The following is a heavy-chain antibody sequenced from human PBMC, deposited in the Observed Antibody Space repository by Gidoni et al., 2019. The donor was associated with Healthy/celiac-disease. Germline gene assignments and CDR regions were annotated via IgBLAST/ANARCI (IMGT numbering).Heavy chain of an antibody. Sequence: QLQLQESGPGLVKPSETLSLTCTVSGGSISSSSYYWGWIRQPQGKGLEWIGSIYYSGSTYYNPPLKSRVTISVDTSKNQFSLKLSSVTAADTAVYYCARPQATVTDYWYFDLWGRGTLVTVSS. V-gene: IGHV4-39*01. CDR1: GGSISSSSYY. D-gene: IGHD4-17*01. CDR2: IYYSGST. CDR3: ARPQATVTDYWYFDL. J-gene: IGHJ2*01.